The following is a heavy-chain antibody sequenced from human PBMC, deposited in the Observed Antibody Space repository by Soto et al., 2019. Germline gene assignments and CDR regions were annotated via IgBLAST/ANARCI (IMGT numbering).Heavy chain of an antibody. CDR2: MNPNTGNT. V-gene: IGHV1-8*01. CDR3: ARRKERSGPYYLDS. CDR1: GYTFATYD. D-gene: IGHD6-25*01. J-gene: IGHJ4*02. Sequence: QVQLVQSGAEVKKPGASVKVSCKASGYTFATYDFAWVRQATGQGREWMGWMNPNTGNTGYAQAFRGRVTMTRNTSITTAYMELSSLRSEDTAVYFCARRKERSGPYYLDSWGQGTLVTVSS.